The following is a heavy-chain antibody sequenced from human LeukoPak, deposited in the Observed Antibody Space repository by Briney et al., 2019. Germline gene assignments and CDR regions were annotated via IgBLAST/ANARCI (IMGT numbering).Heavy chain of an antibody. CDR2: ISSSSSST. CDR3: ARDRDGAAYYPLDF. D-gene: IGHD4/OR15-4a*01. V-gene: IGHV3-21*01. CDR1: GFTFSSYS. Sequence: PGGSLRLSCAASGFTFSSYSMNWVRQAPGKGLEWVSFISSSSSSTNYADSVKGRFTISRDNAKNSLYLQMNSLRAEDTAVYYCARDRDGAAYYPLDFRGQGTLVTVSS. J-gene: IGHJ4*02.